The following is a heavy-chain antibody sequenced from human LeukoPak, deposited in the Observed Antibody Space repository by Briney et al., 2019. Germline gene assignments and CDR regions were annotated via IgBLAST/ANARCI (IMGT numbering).Heavy chain of an antibody. V-gene: IGHV1-2*02. J-gene: IGHJ5*02. CDR1: GYTFTGYY. Sequence: ASVKVSCKASGYTFTGYYMHWVRQAPGQGLECMGWINPNSGGTNYAQKFQGRVTMTRDTSISTAYMELSRLRSDDTAVYYCARRRVRYCSSTSCYGRSNWFDPWGQGTLVTVSS. CDR2: INPNSGGT. CDR3: ARRRVRYCSSTSCYGRSNWFDP. D-gene: IGHD2-2*01.